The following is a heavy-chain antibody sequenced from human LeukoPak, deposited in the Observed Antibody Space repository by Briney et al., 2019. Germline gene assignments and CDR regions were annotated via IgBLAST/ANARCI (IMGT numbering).Heavy chain of an antibody. Sequence: ASVKVSCKASGYTFTSYGISWVRQAPGQGLEWMGWISAYNGNTNYAQKLQGRVTMTTDTSTSTAYMELRSLRSDDTAVYYCARSYCSSTSCPHSDWFDPWGQGTLVTVSS. V-gene: IGHV1-18*01. J-gene: IGHJ5*02. CDR2: ISAYNGNT. CDR1: GYTFTSYG. CDR3: ARSYCSSTSCPHSDWFDP. D-gene: IGHD2-2*01.